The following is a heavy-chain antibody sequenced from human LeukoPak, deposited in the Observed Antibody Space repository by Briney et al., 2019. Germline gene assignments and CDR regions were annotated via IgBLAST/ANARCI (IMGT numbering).Heavy chain of an antibody. Sequence: GSLRLSCAASGFTVSSNYMSWVRQAPGKGLEWVSVIYRGGSTYYADSVKGRFTISRDNSKNTLYLQMNSLRAEDTAVYYCARDLSYYGMDVWGQGTTVTVSS. CDR3: ARDLSYYGMDV. CDR2: IYRGGST. J-gene: IGHJ6*02. D-gene: IGHD2/OR15-2a*01. CDR1: GFTVSSNY. V-gene: IGHV3-53*01.